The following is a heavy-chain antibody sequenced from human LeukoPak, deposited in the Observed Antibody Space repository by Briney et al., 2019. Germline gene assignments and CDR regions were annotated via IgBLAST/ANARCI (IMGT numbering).Heavy chain of an antibody. CDR3: ARLRRVLRYFDYQRVAFDI. D-gene: IGHD3-9*01. Sequence: SETLSLTCAVYGGSFSGYYWSWIRQPPGKGLEWIGEINHSGSTNYNPSLKSRVTMSVDTSKNQFSLKLSSVTAADTAVYYCARLRRVLRYFDYQRVAFDIWGQGTMVTVSS. V-gene: IGHV4-34*01. CDR2: INHSGST. CDR1: GGSFSGYY. J-gene: IGHJ3*02.